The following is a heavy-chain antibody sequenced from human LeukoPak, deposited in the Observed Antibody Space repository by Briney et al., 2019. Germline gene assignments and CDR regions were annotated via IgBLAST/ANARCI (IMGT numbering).Heavy chain of an antibody. Sequence: PGGSLRLSCAASGFTFSDYYMSWIRQAPGKGLEWVSYISSSGSTIHYADSVKGRFTISRDNAKNSLYLQMNSLRAEDTAVYYCARDVKPYYYDSSGSFDAFDIWGQGTMVTVSS. J-gene: IGHJ3*02. CDR2: ISSSGSTI. CDR3: ARDVKPYYYDSSGSFDAFDI. V-gene: IGHV3-11*01. CDR1: GFTFSDYY. D-gene: IGHD3-22*01.